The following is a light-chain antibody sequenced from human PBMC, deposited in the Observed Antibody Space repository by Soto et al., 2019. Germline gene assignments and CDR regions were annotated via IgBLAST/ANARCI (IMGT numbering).Light chain of an antibody. CDR1: QSLSSN. Sequence: EIVMTQSPATLSVSPGERATLSCRASQSLSSNLAWYQQKPGQAPRLLIHDAFTRATGVPARFSGSGSGTEFTLTISSLQSEDIAVYYCQQYNNWPTVFTFGPGTKVDMK. J-gene: IGKJ3*01. CDR2: DAF. V-gene: IGKV3-15*01. CDR3: QQYNNWPTVFT.